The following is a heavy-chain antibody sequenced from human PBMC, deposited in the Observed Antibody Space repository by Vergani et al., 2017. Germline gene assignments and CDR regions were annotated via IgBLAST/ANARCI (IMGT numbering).Heavy chain of an antibody. D-gene: IGHD1-26*01. Sequence: QVQLMQSGPVRKKPGGSMKVSCQASESTFSDYNIHWVRQAPGQGLQWMGWISPKTGDTDYLQRFQDRVTMTGDASTKTVYLKMTRLTSDDTAIYYCAHSWNFGRRDWFDSWGPGTLVTVSS. V-gene: IGHV1-2*02. J-gene: IGHJ5*01. CDR2: ISPKTGDT. CDR3: AHSWNFGRRDWFDS. CDR1: ESTFSDYN.